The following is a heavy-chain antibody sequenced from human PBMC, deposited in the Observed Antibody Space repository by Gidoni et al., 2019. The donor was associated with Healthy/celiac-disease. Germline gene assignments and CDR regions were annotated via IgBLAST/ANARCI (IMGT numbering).Heavy chain of an antibody. D-gene: IGHD5-12*01. CDR2: ISYDGSNK. CDR1: GFTFSSYG. V-gene: IGHV3-30*03. J-gene: IGHJ4*02. Sequence: SLRLSCAASGFTFSSYGMHWVRQAPGKGLEWVAVISYDGSNKYYADSVKGRFTISRDNSKNTLYLQMNSLSAEDTAVYYWVEGGGWLQLGDYWGQGTLVTVSS. CDR3: VEGGGWLQLGDY.